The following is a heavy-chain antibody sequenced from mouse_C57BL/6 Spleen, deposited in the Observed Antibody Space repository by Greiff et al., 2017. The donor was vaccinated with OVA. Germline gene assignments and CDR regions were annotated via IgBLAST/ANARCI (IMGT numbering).Heavy chain of an antibody. V-gene: IGHV1-59*01. CDR3: ARSQFITTVVDY. D-gene: IGHD1-1*01. CDR1: GYTFTSYW. J-gene: IGHJ2*01. Sequence: VQLQQPGAELVRPGTSVKLSCKASGYTFTSYWMHWVKQRPGQGLEWIGVIDPSDSYTNYNQKFKGKATLTVDTSSSTAYMQLSSLTSEDSAVYYCARSQFITTVVDYWGQGTTLTVSS. CDR2: IDPSDSYT.